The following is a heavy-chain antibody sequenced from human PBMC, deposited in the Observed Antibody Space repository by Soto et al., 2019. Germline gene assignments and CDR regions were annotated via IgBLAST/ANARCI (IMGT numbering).Heavy chain of an antibody. Sequence: QVQLVQSGAEVKKPGSSVKVSCKASGGTFSSYAISWVRQAPGQGLEWMGGIIPIFGTANYAQKFQGRVTITADESTSTAYMEPSSLRSEDTAVYYCARDRVNIVVVTAHYYGMDVWGQGTTVTVSS. V-gene: IGHV1-69*01. J-gene: IGHJ6*02. D-gene: IGHD2-21*02. CDR2: IIPIFGTA. CDR3: ARDRVNIVVVTAHYYGMDV. CDR1: GGTFSSYA.